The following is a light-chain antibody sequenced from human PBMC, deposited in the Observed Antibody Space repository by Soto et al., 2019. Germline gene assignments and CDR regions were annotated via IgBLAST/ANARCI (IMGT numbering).Light chain of an antibody. CDR1: KSDIGSNY. J-gene: IGLJ1*01. V-gene: IGLV1-47*01. CDR2: RNS. CDR3: TSWHDRMNGHF. Sequence: QSVLTQPPSASGAPGQRVTFSCSGSKSDIGSNYVFWYQQLPGMAPKLLIYRNSQRPSGVPDRFSGSKSGTSASLAISGLRSEDEADYYCTSWHDRMNGHFFVTGPKV.